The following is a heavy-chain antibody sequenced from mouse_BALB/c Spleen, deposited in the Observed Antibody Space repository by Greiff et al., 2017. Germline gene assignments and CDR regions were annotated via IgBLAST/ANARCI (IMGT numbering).Heavy chain of an antibody. J-gene: IGHJ4*01. CDR1: GYTFTDYE. CDR2: IDPETGGT. V-gene: IGHV1-15*01. Sequence: VQLQESGAELVRPGASVTLSCKASGYTFTDYEMHWVKQTPVHGLEWIGAIDPETGGTAYNQKFKGKATLTADKSSSTAYMELRSLTSEDSAVYYSTRGGNGGMDYWGQGTSVTVAS. CDR3: TRGGNGGMDY. D-gene: IGHD2-1*01.